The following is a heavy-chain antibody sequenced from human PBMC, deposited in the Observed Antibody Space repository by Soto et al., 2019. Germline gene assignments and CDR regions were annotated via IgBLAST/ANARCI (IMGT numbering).Heavy chain of an antibody. CDR3: AREKEARWNYYDSSGTGTFDI. CDR2: INPNSGGT. V-gene: IGHV1-2*04. D-gene: IGHD3-22*01. CDR1: GYTFTGYY. Sequence: QVQLVQSGAEVKKPGASVKVSCKASGYTFTGYYMHWVRQAPGQGLEWMGWINPNSGGTNYAQKFQGWVTMTRETSISTAYMELSRLRSDDTAVYYCAREKEARWNYYDSSGTGTFDIWGQGTMVTVSS. J-gene: IGHJ3*02.